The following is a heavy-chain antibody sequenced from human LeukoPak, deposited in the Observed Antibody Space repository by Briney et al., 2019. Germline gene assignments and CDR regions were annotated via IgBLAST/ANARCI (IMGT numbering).Heavy chain of an antibody. J-gene: IGHJ4*02. CDR3: ARDRGQWLIPYYFDY. CDR1: GGSISSSSYY. D-gene: IGHD6-19*01. V-gene: IGHV4-39*07. Sequence: KPSETLSLTCTVSGGSISSSSYYWGWIRQPPGKGLEWIGSIYYSGNIYHNPSLKSRVTISVDTSKNQFSLKLSSVTAADTAVYYCARDRGQWLIPYYFDYWGQGTLVTVSS. CDR2: IYYSGNI.